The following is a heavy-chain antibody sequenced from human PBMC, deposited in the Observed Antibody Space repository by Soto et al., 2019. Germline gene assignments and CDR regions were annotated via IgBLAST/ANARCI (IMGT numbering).Heavy chain of an antibody. Sequence: QVQLQESGPGLVKPSETLSLTCTVSGGSLSSYYWSWIRQPPGRGLEWIGHINYSGSTNDNPSLKSRVTMAVDTSKNQFSRTLSSVTAADTAVYYCGRDGYNTSDHYYYYYTDVWGRGTTVTVSS. CDR1: GGSLSSYY. CDR2: INYSGST. V-gene: IGHV4-59*01. CDR3: GRDGYNTSDHYYYYYTDV. J-gene: IGHJ6*03. D-gene: IGHD5-12*01.